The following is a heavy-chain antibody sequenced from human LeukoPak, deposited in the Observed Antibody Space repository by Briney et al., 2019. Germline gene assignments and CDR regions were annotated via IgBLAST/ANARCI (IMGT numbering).Heavy chain of an antibody. V-gene: IGHV3-48*04. CDR1: GFTFSSYS. Sequence: GGSLRLSCAASGFTFSSYSMNWVRQAPGKGLEWVSYISSSSSTIYYADSVKGRFTISRDNAKNSLYLQMNSLRAEDTAVYYCAREGITMVRGSYFDYWGQETLVTVSS. J-gene: IGHJ4*02. D-gene: IGHD3-10*01. CDR3: AREGITMVRGSYFDY. CDR2: ISSSSSTI.